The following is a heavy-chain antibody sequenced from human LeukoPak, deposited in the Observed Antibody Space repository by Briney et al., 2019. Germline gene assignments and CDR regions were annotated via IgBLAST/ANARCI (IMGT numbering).Heavy chain of an antibody. D-gene: IGHD3-10*01. Sequence: GGSLRLSCAASTFTFSDYYMSWIRQAPGKGLEWVSYISSSGSTIYYADSVKGRFTISRDNAKNSLYLQMNSLRAEDTAVYYCATPLSGGRNDYWGQGTLVTVSS. CDR2: ISSSGSTI. V-gene: IGHV3-11*04. CDR1: TFTFSDYY. J-gene: IGHJ4*02. CDR3: ATPLSGGRNDY.